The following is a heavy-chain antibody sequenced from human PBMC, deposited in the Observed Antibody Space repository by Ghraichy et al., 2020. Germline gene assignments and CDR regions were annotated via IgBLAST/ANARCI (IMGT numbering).Heavy chain of an antibody. CDR2: ISSSSSYI. CDR3: AREAYGSGSYPYWFDP. Sequence: GESLNISCAASGFTFSSYSMNWVRQAPGKGLEWVSSISSSSSYIYYADSVKGRFTISRDNAKNSLYLQMNSLRAEDTAVYYCAREAYGSGSYPYWFDPWGQGTLVTVSS. CDR1: GFTFSSYS. V-gene: IGHV3-21*01. J-gene: IGHJ5*02. D-gene: IGHD3-10*01.